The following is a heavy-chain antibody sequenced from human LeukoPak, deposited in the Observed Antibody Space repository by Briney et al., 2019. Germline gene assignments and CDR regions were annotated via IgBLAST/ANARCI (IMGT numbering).Heavy chain of an antibody. D-gene: IGHD6-13*01. J-gene: IGHJ5*02. Sequence: SETLSLTCTVSGGSISSSSYYWGWIRQPPGKGLEWIGDISYSGSAYYNPSLKSRVTISVDTSKNQFSLKLSSVTATDTAVYYCASGGSSSWYRWFDPWGQGTLVTVSS. CDR2: ISYSGSA. CDR1: GGSISSSSYY. CDR3: ASGGSSSWYRWFDP. V-gene: IGHV4-39*01.